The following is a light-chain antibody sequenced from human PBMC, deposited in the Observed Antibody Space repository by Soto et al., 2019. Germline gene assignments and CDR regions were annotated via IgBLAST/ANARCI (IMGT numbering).Light chain of an antibody. CDR2: AAS. CDR1: QSVSTN. J-gene: IGKJ3*01. V-gene: IGKV3-15*01. Sequence: ERVMTQSPATLSVSPGERATLSCRASQSVSTNLAWYQQKPGQAPRLLIYAASTRATGVPARFSGSGSGTKFTLTISSLQSEDFAVYYCQQYNSWPPIFTFGPGTKVDIK. CDR3: QQYNSWPPIFT.